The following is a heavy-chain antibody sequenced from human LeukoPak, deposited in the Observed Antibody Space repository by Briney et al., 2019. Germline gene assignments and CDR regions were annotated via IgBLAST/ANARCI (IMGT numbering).Heavy chain of an antibody. V-gene: IGHV4-34*01. CDR2: INPSGST. Sequence: SETLSLTCAVYGGSFSGYSWTWIRQPPGKGLEWIGEINPSGSTDYNASLKGRVAISVDTSKSQFSLKLSSVTAADTAVYYCARGRPPGSWGQGTLVTVSS. CDR3: ARGRPPGS. J-gene: IGHJ4*02. CDR1: GGSFSGYS. D-gene: IGHD6-25*01.